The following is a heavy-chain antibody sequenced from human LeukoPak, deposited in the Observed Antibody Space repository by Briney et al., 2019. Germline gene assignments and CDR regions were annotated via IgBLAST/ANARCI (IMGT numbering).Heavy chain of an antibody. CDR2: IWYDGSNK. D-gene: IGHD6-19*01. V-gene: IGHV3-33*01. J-gene: IGHJ4*02. CDR3: AREVGSGGWYIDY. CDR1: GFPFSTYG. Sequence: GGSLRLSCAASGFPFSTYGMHWVRQAPGKGLEWVAVIWYDGSNKYYADSVKGRFTISRDNSKNTLYLQMNSLRAEDTAVYYCAREVGSGGWYIDYWGQGTLVTVSS.